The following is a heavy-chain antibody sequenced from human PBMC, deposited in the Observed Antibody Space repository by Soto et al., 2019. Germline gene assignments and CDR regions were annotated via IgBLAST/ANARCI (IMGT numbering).Heavy chain of an antibody. V-gene: IGHV1-69*13. J-gene: IGHJ4*02. CDR1: GGTFSSYA. CDR3: ASTRGDSSGYSGFDY. CDR2: IIPIFGTA. D-gene: IGHD3-22*01. Sequence: GASVKVSCKASGGTFSSYAISWVRQAPGQGLEWMGGIIPIFGTANYAQKFQGRVTITADESTSTAYMELSSLRSEDTAVYYCASTRGDSSGYSGFDYWGQGTLVTVSS.